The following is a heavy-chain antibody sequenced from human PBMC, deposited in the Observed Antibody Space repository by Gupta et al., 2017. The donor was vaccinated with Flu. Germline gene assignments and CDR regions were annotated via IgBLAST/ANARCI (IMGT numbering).Heavy chain of an antibody. CDR1: GFTFSSYE. D-gene: IGHD1-26*01. CDR2: ISSSGSTI. CDR3: ASAPVGAIAP. V-gene: IGHV3-48*03. Sequence: EVQLVESGGGLVQPGGSLRLSCAASGFTFSSYEMNWVRQAPGKGLEWVSYISSSGSTIYYADSVKGRFTISRDNAKNSLYLQMNSLRAEDTAVYYCASAPVGAIAPWGQGTLVTVSS. J-gene: IGHJ5*02.